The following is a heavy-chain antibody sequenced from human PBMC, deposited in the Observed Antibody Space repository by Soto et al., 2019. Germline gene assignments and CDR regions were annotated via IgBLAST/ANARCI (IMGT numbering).Heavy chain of an antibody. CDR2: IYYSGST. CDR1: GGSIRSGGYS. V-gene: IGHV4-31*03. CDR3: ASSDLTYTRGEY. J-gene: IGHJ4*02. Sequence: QVQLQESGPGLVKPSQTLSLTCTVSGGSIRSGGYSWSWIRQHPGRGLEWIGYIYYSGSTYYNPSLKSRVTISVDTSKNQFSLKLSSVTAADTAVYYCASSDLTYTRGEYWGQGTLVTVSS. D-gene: IGHD3-10*01.